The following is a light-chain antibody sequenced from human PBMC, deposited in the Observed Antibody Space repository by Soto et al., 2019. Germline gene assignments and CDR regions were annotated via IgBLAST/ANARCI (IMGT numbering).Light chain of an antibody. J-gene: IGKJ1*01. CDR3: QQSYSVPPWT. CDR1: DNIAKY. CDR2: AAS. V-gene: IGKV1-39*01. Sequence: DIQTTQSPSSLSASVGDRVTITCRTSDNIAKYLNWYQQKPGQVPKLLIVAASNLRSGVPPRFSGSRSGTDFTLTINNLQPEDFATYYCQQSYSVPPWTFGQGTKVEV.